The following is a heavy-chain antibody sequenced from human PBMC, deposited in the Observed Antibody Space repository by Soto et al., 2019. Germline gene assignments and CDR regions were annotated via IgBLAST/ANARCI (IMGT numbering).Heavy chain of an antibody. J-gene: IGHJ4*02. CDR1: GYTFTSYG. V-gene: IGHV1-18*01. D-gene: IGHD2-21*02. CDR2: ISTYNGNT. Sequence: GASVKVSCKASGYTFTSYGISWVRQAPGQGLEWMGWISTYNGNTNFTQKLQGRVTMTTDTSTSTAYMELRSLRSDDTAVYYCARSIVVVTALDYWGQGTLVTVSS. CDR3: ARSIVVVTALDY.